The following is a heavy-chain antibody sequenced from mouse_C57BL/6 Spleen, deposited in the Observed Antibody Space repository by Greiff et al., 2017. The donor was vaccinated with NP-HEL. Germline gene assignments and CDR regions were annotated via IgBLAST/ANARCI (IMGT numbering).Heavy chain of an antibody. D-gene: IGHD1-2*01. V-gene: IGHV1-69*01. CDR2: IYPSDSYT. CDR1: GYTFTSYW. CDR3: ARAGYYGCLNY. Sequence: QIQLQQPGAELVMPGASVKLSCKASGYTFTSYWMHWVKQRPGQGLEWIGEIYPSDSYTNYNQKFKGKSTLTVDKSSSTAYMQLSSLTSEDSAVYDCARAGYYGCLNYWGQGTTLTVAS. J-gene: IGHJ2*01.